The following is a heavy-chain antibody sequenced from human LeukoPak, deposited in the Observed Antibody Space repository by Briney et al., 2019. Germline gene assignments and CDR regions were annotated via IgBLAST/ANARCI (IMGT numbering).Heavy chain of an antibody. Sequence: GGSLRLSCAASGFTFSNAWMSWVRQAPGKGLEWVGRIKSRTDGGTTDYAAPVKGRFTISRDDSKNTLYLQMNSLKTEDTAVYYCTGSYSYYYYYYMDVWGKGTTVTVSS. CDR3: TGSYSYYYYYYMDV. D-gene: IGHD1-26*01. J-gene: IGHJ6*03. V-gene: IGHV3-15*01. CDR1: GFTFSNAW. CDR2: IKSRTDGGTT.